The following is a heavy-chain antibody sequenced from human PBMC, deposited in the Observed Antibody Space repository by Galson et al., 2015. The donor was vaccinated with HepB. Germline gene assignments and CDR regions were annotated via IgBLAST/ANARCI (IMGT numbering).Heavy chain of an antibody. Sequence: SLRLSCAASGFTFSSYSMNWVRQAPGKGLEWVSYISSSSSTIYYADSVKGRFTISRDNAKNSLYLQMNSLRAEDTAVYYCARDPLPRRLIVGATFATSGYDYFDYWGQGTLVTVSS. V-gene: IGHV3-48*01. CDR1: GFTFSSYS. D-gene: IGHD1-26*01. J-gene: IGHJ4*02. CDR2: ISSSSSTI. CDR3: ARDPLPRRLIVGATFATSGYDYFDY.